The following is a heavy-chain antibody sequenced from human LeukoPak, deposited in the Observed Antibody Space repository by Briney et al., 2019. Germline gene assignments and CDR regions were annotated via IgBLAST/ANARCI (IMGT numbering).Heavy chain of an antibody. CDR2: IWYDGSNK. V-gene: IGHV3-33*08. CDR3: ARASGATSVDY. J-gene: IGHJ4*02. D-gene: IGHD1-26*01. Sequence: GGSPRLSCAASGFIFSNYAMHWVRQAPGKGLERVAVIWYDGSNKYYADSVKGRFTISRDNSKNTLYLQMNSLRAEDTAVYYCARASGATSVDYWGQGTLVTVSS. CDR1: GFIFSNYA.